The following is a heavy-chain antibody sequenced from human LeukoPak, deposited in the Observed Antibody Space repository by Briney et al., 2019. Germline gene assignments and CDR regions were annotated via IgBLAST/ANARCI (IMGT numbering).Heavy chain of an antibody. CDR1: GYTFTGYY. Sequence: ASVKVSCKASGYTFTGYYMHWVRQAPGQGLEWMGRINPNSGGTNYGQKFQGRVTMTRDTSISTAYMELSRLRSDGTAVYYCARDYYDSSGYYYAIDIWGQGTMVTVSS. D-gene: IGHD3-22*01. CDR2: INPNSGGT. J-gene: IGHJ3*02. CDR3: ARDYYDSSGYYYAIDI. V-gene: IGHV1-2*06.